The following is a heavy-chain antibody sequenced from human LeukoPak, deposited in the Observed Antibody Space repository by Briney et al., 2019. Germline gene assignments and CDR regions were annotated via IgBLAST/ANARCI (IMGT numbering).Heavy chain of an antibody. D-gene: IGHD3-10*01. Sequence: QPGGSLRLSCAASGFTFSSYAMHWVRQAPGKGLEYVSAISSNGGSTYYANSVKGRFTISRDNSKNTLYLQMGSLRAEDMAVYYCAREASVLWFGETHFDYWGQGTLVTVSS. CDR3: AREASVLWFGETHFDY. CDR1: GFTFSSYA. CDR2: ISSNGGST. J-gene: IGHJ4*02. V-gene: IGHV3-64*01.